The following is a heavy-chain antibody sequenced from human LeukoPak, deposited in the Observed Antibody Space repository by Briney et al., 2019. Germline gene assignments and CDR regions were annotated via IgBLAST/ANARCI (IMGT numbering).Heavy chain of an antibody. V-gene: IGHV4-30-2*01. CDR1: GGSISSGGYS. CDR3: ARGALRYFDWTYYFDY. J-gene: IGHJ4*02. Sequence: SETLSLTCAVSGGSISSGGYSWSWIRQPPGKGLEWIGYIYHSGSTYYNPSLKSRVTISVDRSKNQFSLKLSSVTAADTAVYYCARGALRYFDWTYYFDYWGQGTLVTVSS. CDR2: IYHSGST. D-gene: IGHD3-9*01.